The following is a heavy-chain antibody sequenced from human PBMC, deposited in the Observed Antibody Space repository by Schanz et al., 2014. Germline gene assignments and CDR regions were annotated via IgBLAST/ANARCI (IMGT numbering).Heavy chain of an antibody. CDR3: ARNIIATARAYDI. CDR2: INVYNGDT. V-gene: IGHV1-18*01. J-gene: IGHJ3*02. D-gene: IGHD6-13*01. Sequence: QVQLVQSGAEVKKPGSSVKVSCKASGGTFSSYTISWVRQAPGQGPEWMGRINVYNGDTKFAKTFQDRVTLTTDTSTSTAYMELRSLRSDDTAVYYCARNIIATARAYDIWGQGTMVIVS. CDR1: GGTFSSYT.